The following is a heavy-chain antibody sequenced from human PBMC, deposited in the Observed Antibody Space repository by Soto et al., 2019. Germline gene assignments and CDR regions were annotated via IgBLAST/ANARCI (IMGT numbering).Heavy chain of an antibody. J-gene: IGHJ6*02. V-gene: IGHV3-23*01. CDR2: ISSSGGST. Sequence: GGSLRLSCAASGFTFSSYAMSWVRQAPGKGLEWVSGISSSGGSTYYADSVKGRFTISRDNSKNTLFLRMNRPRVEDTAVYYCMRPAPRARHYFYFGMDVWGQGTTATVSS. CDR1: GFTFSSYA. CDR3: MRPAPRARHYFYFGMDV.